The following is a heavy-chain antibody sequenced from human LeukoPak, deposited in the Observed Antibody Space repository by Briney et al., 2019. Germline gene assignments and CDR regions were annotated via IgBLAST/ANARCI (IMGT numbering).Heavy chain of an antibody. D-gene: IGHD2-15*01. CDR1: GFTVSSNY. Sequence: GSLRLSCAASGFTVSSNYMSWVRQAPGKGLEWVSVIYSGGSTYYADSVKGRFTISRDNSKSTLYLQMNSLRAEDTAVYYCARLVVAALDCWGQGTLVTVSS. J-gene: IGHJ4*02. CDR2: IYSGGST. V-gene: IGHV3-53*01. CDR3: ARLVVAALDC.